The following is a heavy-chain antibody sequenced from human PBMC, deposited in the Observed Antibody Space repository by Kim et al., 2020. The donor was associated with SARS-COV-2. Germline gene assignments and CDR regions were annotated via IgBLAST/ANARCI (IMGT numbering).Heavy chain of an antibody. V-gene: IGHV4-39*01. J-gene: IGHJ4*02. CDR3: ARLFPDYYGSGSFGY. D-gene: IGHD3-10*01. Sequence: PSLKSRVTISVDTSKNQFSLKLSSVTAADTAVYYCARLFPDYYGSGSFGYWGQGTLVTVSS.